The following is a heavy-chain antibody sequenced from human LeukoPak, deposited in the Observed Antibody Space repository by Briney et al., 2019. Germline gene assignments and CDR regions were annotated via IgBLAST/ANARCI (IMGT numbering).Heavy chain of an antibody. D-gene: IGHD3-10*01. V-gene: IGHV3-11*01. Sequence: PGGSLRLSCAASGFTFSDYYMSWIRQAPGKGLEWVSYISTSGRTINYADSVKGRFTISRDNAKNSLFLQMNSLRAEDTAVYYCARANYLDAFDIWGQGTMVTVSS. CDR1: GFTFSDYY. CDR3: ARANYLDAFDI. J-gene: IGHJ3*02. CDR2: ISTSGRTI.